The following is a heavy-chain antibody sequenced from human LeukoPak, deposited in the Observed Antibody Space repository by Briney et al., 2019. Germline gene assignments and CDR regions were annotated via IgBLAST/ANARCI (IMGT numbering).Heavy chain of an antibody. CDR1: GASISSRSYY. V-gene: IGHV4-39*07. J-gene: IGHJ5*02. CDR2: IYYSGST. CDR3: ATGEGDDENWFDP. D-gene: IGHD3-10*01. Sequence: SETLSLTCTVSGASISSRSYYWGWLRQPRGKGLEWIGSIYYSGSTYYNPSLKSRVTISVDTSKNQFSLKLSSVTAADTAVYYCATGEGDDENWFDPWGQGTLVTVSS.